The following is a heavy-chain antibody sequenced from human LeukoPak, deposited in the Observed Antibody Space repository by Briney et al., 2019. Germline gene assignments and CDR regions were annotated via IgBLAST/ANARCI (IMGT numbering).Heavy chain of an antibody. D-gene: IGHD3-22*01. Sequence: SETLSLTCTVSGGSISSYYWSWIRQHPGKGLEWIGYIYYSGSTYYNPSLKSRVTISVDTSKNQFSLKLRSVTAADTAVYYCARGPYYYDSKTFDYWGQGTLVTVSS. V-gene: IGHV4-59*06. J-gene: IGHJ4*02. CDR3: ARGPYYYDSKTFDY. CDR2: IYYSGST. CDR1: GGSISSYY.